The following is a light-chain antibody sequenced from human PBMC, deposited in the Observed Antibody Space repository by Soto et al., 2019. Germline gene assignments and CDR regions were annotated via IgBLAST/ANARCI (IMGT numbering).Light chain of an antibody. V-gene: IGKV3-11*01. CDR2: DVS. J-gene: IGKJ4*01. CDR3: QQRPNWPLT. Sequence: EIVLTQSPATLSLSPGERATLSCRASQSISSHLAWYQQKPGQAPRLLMYDVSNRATGIPARFSGSWSGTDFTLTISSLEPEDFAVYYCQQRPNWPLTFGGGTKVEIK. CDR1: QSISSH.